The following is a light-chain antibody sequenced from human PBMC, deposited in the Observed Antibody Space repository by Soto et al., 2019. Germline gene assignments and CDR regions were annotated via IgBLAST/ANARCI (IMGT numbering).Light chain of an antibody. V-gene: IGKV3-15*01. CDR2: GAS. J-gene: IGKJ1*01. CDR3: QQYNNWPPWT. Sequence: EIGMTQSTATLSVSPGERATLSCRASQSVSSNLAGYQQKPGQAPRLLIYGASTRATGIPARFSGSGSGTEFTLTISRLQSEDFAVYYCQQYNNWPPWTFRQGTKVEIK. CDR1: QSVSSN.